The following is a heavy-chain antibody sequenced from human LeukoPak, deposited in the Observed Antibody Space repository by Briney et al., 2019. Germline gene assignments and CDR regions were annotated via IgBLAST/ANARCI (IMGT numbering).Heavy chain of an antibody. CDR2: MNPNSGNT. D-gene: IGHD6-19*01. CDR3: ARGLYSSGWYGDY. Sequence: ASVKVSCKASVYTFTSYDINWVRQATGQGLEWMGWMNPNSGNTGYAQKFQGRVTMTRNTSISTAYMELSSLRSEDTAVYYCARGLYSSGWYGDYWGQGTLVTVSS. CDR1: VYTFTSYD. V-gene: IGHV1-8*01. J-gene: IGHJ4*02.